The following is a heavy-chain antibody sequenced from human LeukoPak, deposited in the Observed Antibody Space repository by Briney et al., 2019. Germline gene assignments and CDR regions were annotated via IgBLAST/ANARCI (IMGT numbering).Heavy chain of an antibody. CDR1: GGTFISYA. J-gene: IGHJ6*02. V-gene: IGHV1-69*04. CDR2: IIPILGIA. Sequence: ASVKVSCKASGGTFISYAISWVRQAPGQGLEWMGRIIPILGIANYAQKFQGRVTITADKSTSTAYMELSSLRSEDTAVYYCTGGYTLYEILTGYQTYGMDVWGQGTTVTVS. CDR3: TGGYTLYEILTGYQTYGMDV. D-gene: IGHD3-9*01.